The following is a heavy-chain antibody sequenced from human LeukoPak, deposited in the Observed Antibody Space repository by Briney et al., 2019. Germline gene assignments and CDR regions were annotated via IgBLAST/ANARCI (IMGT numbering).Heavy chain of an antibody. CDR2: INPNSGGT. J-gene: IGHJ4*02. V-gene: IGHV1-2*02. Sequence: WASVKVSCKASGYTFTGYYMHWVRQAPGQGLEWMGWINPNSGGTNYAQKFQGRVTMTRDTSISTAYMELSRLRSDDTAVYYCARASYYSSTSCYTGSAGCNYWGQGTLVTVSS. CDR1: GYTFTGYY. CDR3: ARASYYSSTSCYTGSAGCNY. D-gene: IGHD2-2*02.